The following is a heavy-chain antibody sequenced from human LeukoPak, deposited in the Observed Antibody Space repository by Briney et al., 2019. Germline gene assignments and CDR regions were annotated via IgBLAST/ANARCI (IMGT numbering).Heavy chain of an antibody. CDR2: IYYSGNT. CDR1: GVPISSSNSY. V-gene: IGHV4-39*07. Sequence: SETLSLTCTVSGVPISSSNSYWGWIRQPPGKGLEWIGSIYYSGNTYYNASLKSQVSISIDTSKNQFSLKLSSVTAADTAVYYCARGYSSGLYGYYYYMDVWGKGTTVTISS. CDR3: ARGYSSGLYGYYYYMDV. J-gene: IGHJ6*03. D-gene: IGHD3-16*01.